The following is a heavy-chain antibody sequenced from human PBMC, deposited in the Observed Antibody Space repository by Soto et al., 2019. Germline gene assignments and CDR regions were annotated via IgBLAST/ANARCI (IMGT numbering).Heavy chain of an antibody. Sequence: QVQLVESGGGVVQPGRSLRVSCAASGFTFTIYGMHWVLQAPGKGLAWVAGIWYDGRNEFYADSVKGRFTISRDNSKNTLFLPMNSLRVEDTAVYYCARDQIGSSYVHFYYGMAVWGQGTTVTVSS. J-gene: IGHJ6*02. CDR2: IWYDGRNE. CDR3: ARDQIGSSYVHFYYGMAV. CDR1: GFTFTIYG. D-gene: IGHD1-26*01. V-gene: IGHV3-33*01.